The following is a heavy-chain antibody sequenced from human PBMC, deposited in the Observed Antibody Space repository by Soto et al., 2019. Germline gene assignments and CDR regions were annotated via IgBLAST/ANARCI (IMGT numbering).Heavy chain of an antibody. V-gene: IGHV3-74*01. J-gene: IGHJ4*02. CDR3: ARVGGSSWH. Sequence: EVQLVESGGGLVQPGGSLRLSCAASGFTFSSYWMHWVRQAPGKGLVWVSRINGDGGTTNYADSVKGRLTISRDNAKNTLFLQMNSLRVEDAAVYYCARVGGSSWHWGQGTLVTVSS. D-gene: IGHD6-6*01. CDR2: INGDGGTT. CDR1: GFTFSSYW.